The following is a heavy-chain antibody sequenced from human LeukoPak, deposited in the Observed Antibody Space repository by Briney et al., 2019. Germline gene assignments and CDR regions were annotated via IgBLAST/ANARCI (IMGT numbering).Heavy chain of an antibody. Sequence: SETLSLTCSVSGCSISSYYRSWVRQPPGKGLERIGHIYYSGSTNYNPSLKSRVTISVDTSKNQFSLKLSSVTAADTAVYYCARGDIVVVPAAPWSYYYGMDVWGQGTTVTVSS. CDR3: ARGDIVVVPAAPWSYYYGMDV. CDR2: IYYSGST. V-gene: IGHV4-59*01. J-gene: IGHJ6*02. D-gene: IGHD2-2*01. CDR1: GCSISSYY.